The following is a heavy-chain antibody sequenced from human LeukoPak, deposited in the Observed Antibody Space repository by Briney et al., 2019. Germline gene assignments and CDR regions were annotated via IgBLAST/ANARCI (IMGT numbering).Heavy chain of an antibody. J-gene: IGHJ6*02. V-gene: IGHV1-18*01. CDR3: ARGGGHHFGESYCYYYGMDV. CDR1: GYTFTSYG. CDR2: TSAYNGNT. D-gene: IGHD4-17*01. Sequence: ASVKVSCTASGYTFTSYGISWVRQAPGQGLEWMGWTSAYNGNTNYAQKLQGRVTMTTDTPTSTAYMELRSLRSDDPAVYYCARGGGHHFGESYCYYYGMDVWGQGTTVTVSS.